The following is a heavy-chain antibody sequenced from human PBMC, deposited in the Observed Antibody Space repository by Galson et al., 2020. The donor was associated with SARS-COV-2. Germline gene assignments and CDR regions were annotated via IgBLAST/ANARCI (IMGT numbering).Heavy chain of an antibody. CDR2: FFPGGSDA. CDR1: GNIFNRNW. D-gene: IGHD6-19*01. Sequence: KLGESLKIPCQAYGNIFNRNWNGRVRQMPGKGPEMMGSFFPGGSDAKYSTSFQGQVTKPADKSGNTAYQQWVSLKASDTAIYYCARLGSSGWDSWGQGTLVTVAS. J-gene: IGHJ4*02. V-gene: IGHV5-51*01. CDR3: ARLGSSGWDS.